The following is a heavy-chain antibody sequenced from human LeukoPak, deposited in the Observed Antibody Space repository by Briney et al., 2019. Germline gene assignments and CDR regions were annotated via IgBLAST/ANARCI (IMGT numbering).Heavy chain of an antibody. J-gene: IGHJ4*02. V-gene: IGHV1-18*01. CDR2: ISTGNGNT. CDR3: ATANNWNYALGY. CDR1: GYTFTSYA. D-gene: IGHD1-7*01. Sequence: ASVKVSCKASGYTFTSYAMNWVRQAPGQGLEWMGWISTGNGNTNSGQKFQGRVTMTTDTSTGTAYVELRSLRSDDTAMYYCATANNWNYALGYWGQGTLVTVSS.